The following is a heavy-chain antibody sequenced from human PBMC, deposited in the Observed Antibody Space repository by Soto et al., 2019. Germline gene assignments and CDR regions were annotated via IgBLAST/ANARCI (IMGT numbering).Heavy chain of an antibody. V-gene: IGHV4-59*01. J-gene: IGHJ6*02. D-gene: IGHD5-18*01. CDR3: ARRYGTSMDV. CDR1: GGSISSYY. CDR2: IYYSGST. Sequence: PSETLSLTCTVSGGSISSYYWSWIRQPPGKGLQWIGYIYYSGSTNYNPSPKSRVTISVDTSKNQFSLKLSSVTAADTAVYYCARRYGTSMDVWGQGTTVTVS.